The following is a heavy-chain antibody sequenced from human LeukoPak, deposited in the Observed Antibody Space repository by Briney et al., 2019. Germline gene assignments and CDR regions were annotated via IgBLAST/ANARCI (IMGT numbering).Heavy chain of an antibody. D-gene: IGHD3-10*01. CDR1: GYTFTGHY. J-gene: IGHJ5*02. Sequence: ASVKVSCKASGYTFTGHYMHWVRQAPGQGLEWMGWINPNSGGTNYAQKFQGRVTMTRDTSISTAYMELSRLRSDDTAVYYCARVSIKILWFGELNWFDPWGQGTLVTVSS. V-gene: IGHV1-2*02. CDR3: ARVSIKILWFGELNWFDP. CDR2: INPNSGGT.